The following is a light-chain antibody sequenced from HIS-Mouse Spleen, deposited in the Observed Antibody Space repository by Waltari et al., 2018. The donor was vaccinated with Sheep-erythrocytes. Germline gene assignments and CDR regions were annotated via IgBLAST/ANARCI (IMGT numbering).Light chain of an antibody. CDR3: QAWDSSTEV. CDR2: QDS. V-gene: IGLV3-1*01. Sequence: SYELTQPPSVSVSPGQTASITCSGDKLVDKYACWYQQKPGQSPVLVIYQDSKLPSGSPERVSGSNSGNTATLTISGTQAMDEADYYCQAWDSSTEVFGGGTKLTVL. J-gene: IGLJ2*01. CDR1: KLVDKY.